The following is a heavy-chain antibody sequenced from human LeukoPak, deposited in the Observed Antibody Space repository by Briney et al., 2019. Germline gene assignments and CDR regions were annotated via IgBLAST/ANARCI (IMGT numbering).Heavy chain of an antibody. D-gene: IGHD7-27*01. CDR1: GFTFSSYA. V-gene: IGHV3-23*01. CDR2: INGGGGTT. CDR3: AINWGPVDY. J-gene: IGHJ4*02. Sequence: PGGSLRLSCAASGFTFSSYAMTWVRQAPGKGLEWVSNINGGGGTTYYSDSVKGRSTISRDDSKNTLYLQMNSLRAEDTAVYYCAINWGPVDYWGQGTLVTVSS.